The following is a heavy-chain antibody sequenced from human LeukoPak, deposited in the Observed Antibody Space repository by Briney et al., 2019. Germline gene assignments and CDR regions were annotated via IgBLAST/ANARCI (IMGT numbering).Heavy chain of an antibody. V-gene: IGHV7-4-1*02. D-gene: IGHD5-12*01. Sequence: ASVKVSCKASGYTFTSYAMNWVRQAPGQGLEWMGWINTNTGNPTYAQGFTGRFVFSLDTSVSTAYLQISSLKAEDTAVYYCARRGIDGGYDPWYHYYGMDVWGQGTTVTVSS. CDR2: INTNTGNP. J-gene: IGHJ6*02. CDR1: GYTFTSYA. CDR3: ARRGIDGGYDPWYHYYGMDV.